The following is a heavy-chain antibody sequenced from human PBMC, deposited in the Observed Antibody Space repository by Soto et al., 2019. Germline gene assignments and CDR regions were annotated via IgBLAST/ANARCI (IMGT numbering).Heavy chain of an antibody. D-gene: IGHD3-3*01. V-gene: IGHV1-69*13. CDR2: IIPIFGTA. CDR3: ASGVWSGYYGDY. CDR1: GGTFSSYA. Sequence: ASVKVSCKASGGTFSSYAISWVRQAPGQGLEWMGGIIPIFGTANYAQKFQGRVTITADESTSTAYMELSSLRSEDTAVYHCASGVWSGYYGDYWGQGTLVTVSS. J-gene: IGHJ4*02.